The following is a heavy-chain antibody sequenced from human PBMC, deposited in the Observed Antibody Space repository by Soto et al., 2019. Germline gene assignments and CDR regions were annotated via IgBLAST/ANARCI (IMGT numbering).Heavy chain of an antibody. D-gene: IGHD5-18*01. Sequence: PGGSLRLSCAASGFTFSSYGMHWVRQAPGKGLEWVAVIWYDGSNKYYADSVKGRFTISRDNSKNTLYLQMNSLRAEDTAVYYCARNRIQLCCYYYGMDVWGQGTTVTVSS. CDR1: GFTFSSYG. J-gene: IGHJ6*02. CDR3: ARNRIQLCCYYYGMDV. CDR2: IWYDGSNK. V-gene: IGHV3-33*01.